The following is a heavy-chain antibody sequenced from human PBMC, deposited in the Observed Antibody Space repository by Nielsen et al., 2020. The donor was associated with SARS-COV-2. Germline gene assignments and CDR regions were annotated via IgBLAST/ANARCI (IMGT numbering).Heavy chain of an antibody. CDR1: GFTFSSYG. J-gene: IGHJ1*01. Sequence: GESLKISCAASGFTFSSYGMHWVRQAPGKGLEWVAVISYDGSNKYYADSVKGRFTISRDNAKNSLYLQMNSLRAEDTALYYCANGGIGLLWFGEGYFQHWGQGTLVTVSS. V-gene: IGHV3-30*18. CDR2: ISYDGSNK. D-gene: IGHD3-10*01. CDR3: ANGGIGLLWFGEGYFQH.